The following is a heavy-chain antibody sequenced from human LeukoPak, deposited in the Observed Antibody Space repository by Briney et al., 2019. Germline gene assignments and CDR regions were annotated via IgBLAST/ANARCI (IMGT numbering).Heavy chain of an antibody. V-gene: IGHV1-69*01. CDR2: IIPIFGTA. J-gene: IGHJ4*02. CDR1: GGTFSSYA. Sequence: EASVKVSCKASGGTFSSYAISWVRQAPGQGLEWMGGIIPIFGTANYAQKFQGRVTITADESTSTAYMELSSLRSEYTAVYYCAREGIAAAQGFDYWGQGTLVTVSS. CDR3: AREGIAAAQGFDY. D-gene: IGHD6-13*01.